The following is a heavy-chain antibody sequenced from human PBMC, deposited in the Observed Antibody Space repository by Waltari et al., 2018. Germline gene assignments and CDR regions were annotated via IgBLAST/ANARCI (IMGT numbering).Heavy chain of an antibody. CDR3: ARWGAAAGFLGMDV. J-gene: IGHJ6*02. Sequence: QVQLQESGPGLVKPSETLSLTCTVSGGSISSYYWSWIRQPPGKGLEWIGYIYYSGSTNYNPSLKSRVTRSVDTSKNQFSLKLSSVTAADTAVYYCARWGAAAGFLGMDVWGQGTTVTVSS. CDR1: GGSISSYY. CDR2: IYYSGST. V-gene: IGHV4-59*01. D-gene: IGHD6-13*01.